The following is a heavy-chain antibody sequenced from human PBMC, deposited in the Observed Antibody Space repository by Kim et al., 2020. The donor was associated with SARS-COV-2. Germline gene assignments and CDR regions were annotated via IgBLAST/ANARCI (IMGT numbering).Heavy chain of an antibody. CDR3: ARDLGYCSGGSCWDAGWFDP. CDR1: GFTFSSYC. CDR2: IKHDGSEK. Sequence: GGSLRLSCAASGFTFSSYCMNWVRQAPGKGLEWVANIKHDGSEKYYVDSVKGRFTISRDNAKNSLYLQMNSLRDEDTAVYYCARDLGYCSGGSCWDAGWFDPWGQGTLVTVSS. J-gene: IGHJ5*02. D-gene: IGHD2-15*01. V-gene: IGHV3-7*01.